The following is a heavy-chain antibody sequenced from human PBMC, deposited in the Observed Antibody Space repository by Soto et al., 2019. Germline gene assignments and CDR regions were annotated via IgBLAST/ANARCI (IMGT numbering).Heavy chain of an antibody. J-gene: IGHJ3*02. CDR3: AKDRPYCSSTSCYPDAFDI. Sequence: SLRLSCAASGFTFSSYSMNWVRQAPGKGLEWVSSISSSSSYIYYADSVKGRFTISRDNAKNSLYLQMNSLRAEDTAVYYCAKDRPYCSSTSCYPDAFDIWGQGTMVTVSS. D-gene: IGHD2-2*01. CDR1: GFTFSSYS. V-gene: IGHV3-21*04. CDR2: ISSSSSYI.